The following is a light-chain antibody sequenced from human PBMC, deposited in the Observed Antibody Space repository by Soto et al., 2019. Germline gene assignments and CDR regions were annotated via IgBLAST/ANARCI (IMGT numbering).Light chain of an antibody. Sequence: QSALTQPASVSGSPGQSITISCTGTSSDVGGYNYVSWYQQHPGKAPKLMIYDVSNRHSGVSNRFSGSKSGNTASLTISGLQADDEADYYCSSYTSSSTVVFGGGTKLTVL. J-gene: IGLJ2*01. V-gene: IGLV2-14*01. CDR3: SSYTSSSTVV. CDR2: DVS. CDR1: SSDVGGYNY.